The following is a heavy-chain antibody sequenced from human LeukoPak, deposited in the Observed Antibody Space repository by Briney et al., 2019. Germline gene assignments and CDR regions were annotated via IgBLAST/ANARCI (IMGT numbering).Heavy chain of an antibody. D-gene: IGHD3-10*01. Sequence: GGSLRLSCAASGFPFSSYGMHWVRQAPGKGLEWVALISYDGSNLYYADSVKGRFTISKDSSKNTLYLHMNSLRAEDTAVYYCARDKNYYGSGSASLDAFDIWGQGTMVTVSS. CDR2: ISYDGSNL. V-gene: IGHV3-33*01. J-gene: IGHJ3*02. CDR1: GFPFSSYG. CDR3: ARDKNYYGSGSASLDAFDI.